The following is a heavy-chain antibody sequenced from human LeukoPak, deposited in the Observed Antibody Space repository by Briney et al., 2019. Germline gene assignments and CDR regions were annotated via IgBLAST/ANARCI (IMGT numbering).Heavy chain of an antibody. Sequence: PGGSLRLSCAASGFTFDDYAMHWVRHAPGKGLEWVSGISWNSGSIGYADSVKGRFTISRDNAKNSLYLQMNSLRAEDTALYYCAKDMKYWGQGTLVTVSS. J-gene: IGHJ4*02. V-gene: IGHV3-9*01. CDR3: AKDMKY. CDR1: GFTFDDYA. CDR2: ISWNSGSI.